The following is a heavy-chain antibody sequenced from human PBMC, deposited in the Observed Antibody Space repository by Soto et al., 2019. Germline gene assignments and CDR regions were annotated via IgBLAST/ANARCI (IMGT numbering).Heavy chain of an antibody. J-gene: IGHJ2*01. CDR1: GFTFSSYS. CDR2: ISSSSSYI. CDR3: ARAYCGGDCYSPWYFDL. V-gene: IGHV3-21*01. D-gene: IGHD2-21*02. Sequence: EVQLVESGGGLVKPGGSLRLSCAASGFTFSSYSMNWVRQAPGKGLEWVSSISSSSSYIYYADSVKGRFTISRDNAKNSLYLQMNSPRAEDTAVYYCARAYCGGDCYSPWYFDLWGRGTLVTVSS.